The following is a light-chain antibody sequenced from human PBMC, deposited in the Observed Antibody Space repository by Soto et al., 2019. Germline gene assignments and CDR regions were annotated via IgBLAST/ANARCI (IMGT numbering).Light chain of an antibody. CDR1: SSNIESNA. CDR3: ASWDDSLNAVV. Sequence: QSAPTQPPSASGTPGQRVTISCSGSSSNIESNAVNWYQHLPGTAPKLLIYLNNQRPSGVPARFSGSKSGTSASLAISGLQSEDEADYYCASWDDSLNAVVFGGGTKLTVL. J-gene: IGLJ2*01. CDR2: LNN. V-gene: IGLV1-44*01.